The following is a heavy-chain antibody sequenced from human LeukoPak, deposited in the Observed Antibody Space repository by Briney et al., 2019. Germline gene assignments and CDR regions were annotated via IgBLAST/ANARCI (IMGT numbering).Heavy chain of an antibody. CDR3: ARDSSGWYYFGY. CDR2: IIPIFGTA. CDR1: GGTFSSYA. Sequence: SVKVSCKASGGTFSSYAISWVRQAPGQGLEWMGRIIPIFGTANYAQKFQGRVTITTDESTSTAYMELSSLRSEDTAVYYCARDSSGWYYFGYWGQGTLVTVSS. V-gene: IGHV1-69*05. D-gene: IGHD6-19*01. J-gene: IGHJ4*02.